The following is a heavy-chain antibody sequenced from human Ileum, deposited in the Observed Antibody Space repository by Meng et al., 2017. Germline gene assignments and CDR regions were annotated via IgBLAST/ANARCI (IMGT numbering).Heavy chain of an antibody. D-gene: IGHD4-17*01. J-gene: IGHJ5*02. CDR3: ARDVVPTVTYYYNWFDP. CDR1: GGSISSYY. CDR2: IYTSGST. V-gene: IGHV4-4*07. Sequence: QGQLQGAGPGLVKPSATLSLTCTVSGGSISSYYWSWIRQPAGKGLEWIGRIYTSGSTNYNPSLKSRVTMSVDTSKNQFSLKLSSVTAADTAVYYCARDVVPTVTYYYNWFDPWGQGTLVTVSS.